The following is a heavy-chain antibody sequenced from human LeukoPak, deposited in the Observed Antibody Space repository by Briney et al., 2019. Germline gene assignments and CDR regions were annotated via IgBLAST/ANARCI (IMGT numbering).Heavy chain of an antibody. CDR1: GFTISSYS. D-gene: IGHD6-13*01. CDR3: AREGIAALGEH. CDR2: ISSSSSTI. Sequence: PGGSLRLSCAASGFTISSYSMNWVRQAPGEGLEWVSYISSSSSTIYYADSVKGRFTISRNDAKNSLYLQMNNLRVEDTAVYYCAREGIAALGEHWGRGTLVTVSS. J-gene: IGHJ1*01. V-gene: IGHV3-48*04.